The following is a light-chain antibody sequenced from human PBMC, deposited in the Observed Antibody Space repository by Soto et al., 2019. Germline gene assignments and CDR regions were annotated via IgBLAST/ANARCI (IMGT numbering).Light chain of an antibody. V-gene: IGKV3-15*01. J-gene: IGKJ1*01. CDR3: QRYSSPRT. Sequence: VMTQSPATLSVSTGERATLSCRASQSLRSSLAWYQQKSGQAPRLLIYGASTRATGIPARFSGSGSGTDFTITISSLEPEDFAVYCCQRYSSPRTFGQGTKVDIK. CDR2: GAS. CDR1: QSLRSS.